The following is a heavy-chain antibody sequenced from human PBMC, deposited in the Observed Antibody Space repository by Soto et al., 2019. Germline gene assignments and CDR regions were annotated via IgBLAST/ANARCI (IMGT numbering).Heavy chain of an antibody. D-gene: IGHD2-15*01. CDR3: ARGAVVVAAAPGH. CDR1: GFTVSSNY. CDR2: IYSGGST. Sequence: GGSLRLSCAASGFTVSSNYMSWVRQSPGKGLEWVSVIYSGGSTYYADSVKGRFTISRDNSKNTLYLQMNSLRAEDTAVYYCARGAVVVAAAPGHWGQGTLVTVSS. J-gene: IGHJ4*02. V-gene: IGHV3-53*01.